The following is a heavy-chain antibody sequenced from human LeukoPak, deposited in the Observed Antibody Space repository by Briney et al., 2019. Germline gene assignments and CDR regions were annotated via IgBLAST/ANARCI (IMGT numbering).Heavy chain of an antibody. D-gene: IGHD1-26*01. Sequence: GGSLRLSCLASGFIFTDYAMMWIRQAPGKGLEWAAYISSGTYYADSVKGRFTISRDNAKSSLYLQMNNLRAEDTAVYYCARNRGSQQFDYWGQGTLVTVSS. J-gene: IGHJ4*02. V-gene: IGHV3-11*01. CDR2: ISSGT. CDR3: ARNRGSQQFDY. CDR1: GFIFTDYA.